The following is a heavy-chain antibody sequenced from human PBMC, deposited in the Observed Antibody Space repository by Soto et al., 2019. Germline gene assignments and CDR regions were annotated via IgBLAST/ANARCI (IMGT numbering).Heavy chain of an antibody. Sequence: QVQLVQSGAEVKKPGASVKVSCKAPGYTFTSYGISWVRQAPGQGLEWMGWISAYNGNTNYAQKLQGRVTMTTDTSTSTAYMELRSLRSDDTAVYYCARDYGGYSSSWSGWFDPWGQGTLVTVSS. CDR3: ARDYGGYSSSWSGWFDP. J-gene: IGHJ5*02. CDR1: GYTFTSYG. D-gene: IGHD6-13*01. CDR2: ISAYNGNT. V-gene: IGHV1-18*01.